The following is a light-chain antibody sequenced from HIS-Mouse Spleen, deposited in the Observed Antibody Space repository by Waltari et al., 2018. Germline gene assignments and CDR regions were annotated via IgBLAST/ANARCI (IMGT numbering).Light chain of an antibody. Sequence: QSALTQPASVFGSPGQSITISCTGTSSDVGSNNLVPWYHQHQGKAPKLMSYECSNRHAGVSKRFAVSKSGNTACLTSSGLQAEDEADYDCCSYAGRSTYVVFVGVTKLAVL. CDR2: ECS. CDR1: SSDVGSNNL. V-gene: IGLV2-23*01. CDR3: CSYAGRSTYVV. J-gene: IGLJ2*01.